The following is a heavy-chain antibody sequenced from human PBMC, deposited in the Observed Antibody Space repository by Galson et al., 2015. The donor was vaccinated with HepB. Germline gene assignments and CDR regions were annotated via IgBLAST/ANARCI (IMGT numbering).Heavy chain of an antibody. J-gene: IGHJ1*01. D-gene: IGHD4-17*01. Sequence: SVKVSCKASGYTFRSFGIGWVRQAPGQGLEWMGWVSVYNGNTSFAQNFQDRITMTTDASANMAYLELKSLRFDDTAIYYCTRGSHGDHGLLQYWGQGTPVIVSS. CDR2: VSVYNGNT. V-gene: IGHV1-18*01. CDR3: TRGSHGDHGLLQY. CDR1: GYTFRSFG.